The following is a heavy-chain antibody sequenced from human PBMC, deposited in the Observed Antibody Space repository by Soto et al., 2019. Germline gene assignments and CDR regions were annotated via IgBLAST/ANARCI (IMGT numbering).Heavy chain of an antibody. Sequence: SVKVSCKASGGTFSSYAISWVRQAPGQGLEWMGGIIPIFGTANYAQKFQGRVTITADESTSAAYMELSSLRSEDTAVYYCARRDEFWSGYQRLDYYYGMDVWGQGTTVTVSS. CDR1: GGTFSSYA. V-gene: IGHV1-69*13. CDR2: IIPIFGTA. J-gene: IGHJ6*02. D-gene: IGHD3-3*01. CDR3: ARRDEFWSGYQRLDYYYGMDV.